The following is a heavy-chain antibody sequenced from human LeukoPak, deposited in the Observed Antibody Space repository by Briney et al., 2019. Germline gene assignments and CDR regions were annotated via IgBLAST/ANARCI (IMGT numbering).Heavy chain of an antibody. V-gene: IGHV4-34*01. J-gene: IGHJ4*02. Sequence: SETLSLTCAVYGGSFSGDFWSWIRQSPGKGLEWIGEINHGGSTSYNPSLKSRVTMSVDTSKNQFSLKLSSVTAADTAVYYCAREDGRRTYYYVYWGQGTLVTVSS. D-gene: IGHD3-10*02. CDR1: GGSFSGDF. CDR2: INHGGST. CDR3: AREDGRRTYYYVY.